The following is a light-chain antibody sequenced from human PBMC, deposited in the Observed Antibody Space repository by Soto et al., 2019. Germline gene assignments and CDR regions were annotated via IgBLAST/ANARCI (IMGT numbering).Light chain of an antibody. CDR1: QSISNNH. CDR2: GTS. V-gene: IGKV3-20*01. J-gene: IGKJ4*01. CDR3: EYYGNSIT. Sequence: EIVLTQSPGTLALSPGERVTLSCRASQSISNNHLAWYQQNPGQAPRLLTHGTSNRATGIPDRFSGSGSGTDFTLTFSRLEPEDFAVYYCEYYGNSITFGGGTKVDI.